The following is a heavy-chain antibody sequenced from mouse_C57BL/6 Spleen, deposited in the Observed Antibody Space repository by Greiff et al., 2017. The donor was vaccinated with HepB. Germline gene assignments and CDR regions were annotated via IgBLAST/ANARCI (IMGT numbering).Heavy chain of an antibody. CDR2: INPNNGGT. V-gene: IGHV1-18*01. Sequence: VQLKESGPELVKPGASVKIPCKASGYTFTDYNMDWVKQSHGKSLEWIGDINPNNGGTIYNQKFKGKATLTVDKSSSTAYMELRSLTSEDTAVYYCARGPFAYWGQGTLVTVSA. J-gene: IGHJ3*01. CDR1: GYTFTDYN. CDR3: ARGPFAY.